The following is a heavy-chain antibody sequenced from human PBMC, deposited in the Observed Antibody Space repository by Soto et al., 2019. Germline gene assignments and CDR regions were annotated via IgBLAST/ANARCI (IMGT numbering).Heavy chain of an antibody. Sequence: GGSLRLSCAASGFIFENFGMSWVRQSPGKGLEWISSISGSGFKKYYADSVKGRFTISRDNSKSTVYLELNNLSAEDTAVYHCAKNQGVELVPLATVDWFDPWGQGSVVTVSS. CDR1: GFIFENFG. CDR3: AKNQGVELVPLATVDWFDP. V-gene: IGHV3-23*01. D-gene: IGHD1-26*01. CDR2: ISGSGFKK. J-gene: IGHJ5*02.